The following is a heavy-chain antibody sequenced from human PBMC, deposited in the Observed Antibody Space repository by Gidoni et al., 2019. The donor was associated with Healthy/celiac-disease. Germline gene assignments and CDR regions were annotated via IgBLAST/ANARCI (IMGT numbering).Heavy chain of an antibody. CDR2: INPNSGGT. D-gene: IGHD3-16*02. CDR3: ARVRRIMITFGGVIAIPGDYYYYGMDV. J-gene: IGHJ6*02. Sequence: QVQLVQSGAEVKKPGASVKVSCKASGYTFTGYYMHWVRQAPGQGLEWMGWINPNSGGTNYAQKFQGRVTMTRDTSISTAYMELSRLRSDDTAVYYCARVRRIMITFGGVIAIPGDYYYYGMDVWGQGTTVTVSS. V-gene: IGHV1-2*02. CDR1: GYTFTGYY.